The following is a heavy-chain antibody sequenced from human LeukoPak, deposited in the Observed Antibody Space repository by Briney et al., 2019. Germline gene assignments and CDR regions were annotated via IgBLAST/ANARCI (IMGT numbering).Heavy chain of an antibody. V-gene: IGHV1-18*01. CDR2: ISAYNGNT. J-gene: IGHJ6*02. CDR3: AREEDRPRYYGSTRYYYGMDV. Sequence: ASVKVSCKASGYTFTSYGISWVRQAPGQGLEWMGWISAYNGNTNYAQKLQGRVTMTTDTSTSTAYMELRSLRSDDTAVYYCAREEDRPRYYGSTRYYYGMDVWGQGTTVTVSS. CDR1: GYTFTSYG. D-gene: IGHD3-10*01.